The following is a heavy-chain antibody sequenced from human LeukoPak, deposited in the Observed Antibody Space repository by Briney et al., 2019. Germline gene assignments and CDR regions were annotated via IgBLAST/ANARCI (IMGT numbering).Heavy chain of an antibody. CDR2: ISTYNGNT. J-gene: IGHJ6*03. D-gene: IGHD6-13*01. CDR1: GYTFTSHG. V-gene: IGHV1-18*01. CDR3: ARWISSSWYGNYYYYMDV. Sequence: VASVKVSCKASGYTFTSHGISWVRQAPGQGLEWMGWISTYNGNTNYAQKLQGRVSMTTDTSTSTAYMDLRSLRSDDTAVYYCARWISSSWYGNYYYYMDVWGKGTTVTVSS.